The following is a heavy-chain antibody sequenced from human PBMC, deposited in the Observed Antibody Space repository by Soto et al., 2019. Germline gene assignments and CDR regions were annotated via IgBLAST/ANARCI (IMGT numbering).Heavy chain of an antibody. CDR2: IYYSGST. CDR1: GGSISSSSYY. V-gene: IGHV4-39*01. D-gene: IGHD3-9*01. Sequence: SETLSLTCTVSGGSISSSSYYWGWIRQPPGKGLEWIGSIYYSGSTYYNPSLKSRVTISVDTSKNQFSLKLSSVTAADTAVYYCARHTRPTEYFDWLCWFDPWGQGTLVTVSS. J-gene: IGHJ5*02. CDR3: ARHTRPTEYFDWLCWFDP.